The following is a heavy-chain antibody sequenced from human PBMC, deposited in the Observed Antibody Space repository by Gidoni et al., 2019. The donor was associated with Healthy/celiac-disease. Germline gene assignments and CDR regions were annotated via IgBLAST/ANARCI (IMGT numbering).Heavy chain of an antibody. J-gene: IGHJ4*02. Sequence: EVQLLESGGGLVQPGGSLRLSCAASGFTFSSYAMSWVRQAPGKGLEWVSAISGSGGSTYYADSVKGRFTISRDNSKNTLYLQMNSLRAEDTAVYYCAKDWGDSAVVVTAYSSLGLFDYWGQGTLVTVSS. CDR1: GFTFSSYA. D-gene: IGHD2-21*02. V-gene: IGHV3-23*01. CDR2: ISGSGGST. CDR3: AKDWGDSAVVVTAYSSLGLFDY.